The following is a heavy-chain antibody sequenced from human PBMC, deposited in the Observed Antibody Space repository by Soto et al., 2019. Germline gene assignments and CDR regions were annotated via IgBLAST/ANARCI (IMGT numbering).Heavy chain of an antibody. Sequence: EVQLVASGGGLVQPGGSLRLSCVASGFTFNTFSMNWVRQAPGKGLEWLSYISTSSSTIYYADSVKGRFTISRDNAKNSLYLQMNSLRDEDTAVYYCARGGEFDYWGQGTLVTVSS. CDR3: ARGGEFDY. V-gene: IGHV3-48*02. J-gene: IGHJ4*02. CDR1: GFTFNTFS. D-gene: IGHD3-16*01. CDR2: ISTSSSTI.